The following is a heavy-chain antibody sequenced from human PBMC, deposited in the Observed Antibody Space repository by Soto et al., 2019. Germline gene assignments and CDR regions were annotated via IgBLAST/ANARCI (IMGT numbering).Heavy chain of an antibody. V-gene: IGHV1-46*01. D-gene: IGHD6-6*01. CDR3: VREGLVLNDRPDQYYGLDV. J-gene: IGHJ6*02. Sequence: QVQLVQSGAEVKKPGASVKVSCRASGYTFTNYYMHWVRQAPGQGLEWMGIIHPIVGSTSYAKKCKGRVTLTRDTSTSTVYMELTSLRSDDTAVYYCVREGLVLNDRPDQYYGLDVWGQGTTVIVSS. CDR2: IHPIVGST. CDR1: GYTFTNYY.